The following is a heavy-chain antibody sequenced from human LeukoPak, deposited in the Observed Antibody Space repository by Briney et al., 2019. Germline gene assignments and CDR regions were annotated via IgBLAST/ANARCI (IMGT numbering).Heavy chain of an antibody. V-gene: IGHV3-30*04. CDR3: ARREGDTYYYDSSGYFDY. J-gene: IGHJ4*02. D-gene: IGHD3-22*01. CDR2: ISYDGSNK. CDR1: GFTFSSYA. Sequence: WGSLRLSCAASGFTFSSYAMHWVRQAPGKGLEWVAVISYDGSNKYYADSVKGRFTISRDNSKNTLYLQMNSLRAEDTAVYYCARREGDTYYYDSSGYFDYWGQGTLVTVSS.